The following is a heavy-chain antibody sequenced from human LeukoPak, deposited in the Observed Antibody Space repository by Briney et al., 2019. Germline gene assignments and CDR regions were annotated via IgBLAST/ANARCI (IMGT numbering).Heavy chain of an antibody. CDR2: IYYSGST. CDR3: ARDRERGYNGYREYYMDV. J-gene: IGHJ6*03. D-gene: IGHD5-12*01. CDR1: GGSISSSSYY. V-gene: IGHV4-39*07. Sequence: SETLSLTCTVSGGSISSSSYYWGWIRQPPGKGLEWIGSIYYSGSTYYNPSLKSRVTMSVDTSKNQFSLKLSSVTAADTAVYYCARDRERGYNGYREYYMDVWGKGTTVTVSS.